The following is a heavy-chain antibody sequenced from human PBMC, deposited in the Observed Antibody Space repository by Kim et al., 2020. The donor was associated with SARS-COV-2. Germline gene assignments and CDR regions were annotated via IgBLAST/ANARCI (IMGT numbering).Heavy chain of an antibody. CDR1: GFTFSSYA. CDR3: AKDSPLNIVIGVFGFDY. J-gene: IGHJ4*02. D-gene: IGHD2-15*01. Sequence: GGSLRLSCAASGFTFSSYAMSWVRQAPGKGLEWVSAISGSGGSTYYADSVKGRFTISRDNSKNTLYLQMNSLRAEDTAVYYCAKDSPLNIVIGVFGFDYWGQGTLVTVSS. V-gene: IGHV3-23*01. CDR2: ISGSGGST.